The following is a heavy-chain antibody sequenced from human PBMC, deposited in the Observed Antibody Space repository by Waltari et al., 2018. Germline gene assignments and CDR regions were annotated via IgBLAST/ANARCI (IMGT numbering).Heavy chain of an antibody. CDR1: GGTFSSYA. V-gene: IGHV1-69*14. CDR2: IIPIFGTA. J-gene: IGHJ3*02. Sequence: QVQLVQSGAEVKKPGSSVKVSCKASGGTFSSYAISWVRQAPGQGLEWMGGIIPIFGTANYAQKFQGRVTITADKSTSTAYMELSSLRSEDTAVYYCARDLHYLKWELPDAFDIWGQGTMVTVSS. D-gene: IGHD1-26*01. CDR3: ARDLHYLKWELPDAFDI.